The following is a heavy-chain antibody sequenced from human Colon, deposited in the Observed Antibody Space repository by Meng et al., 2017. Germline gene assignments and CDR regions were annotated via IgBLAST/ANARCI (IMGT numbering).Heavy chain of an antibody. CDR2: IHHSGST. V-gene: IGHV4-30-4*01. D-gene: IGHD2-21*02. J-gene: IGHJ4*02. CDR1: GGSMSSGNYY. Sequence: QVQLQESGPGLVEPSQTLSPTCTVSGGSMSSGNYYGSWIRQPPGKGLEWIGEIHHSGSTNYNPSLKSRVTISVDKSKNQFSLKLSSVTAADTAVYYSARVGAYCGGDCYHPRWGQGTLVTVSS. CDR3: ARVGAYCGGDCYHPR.